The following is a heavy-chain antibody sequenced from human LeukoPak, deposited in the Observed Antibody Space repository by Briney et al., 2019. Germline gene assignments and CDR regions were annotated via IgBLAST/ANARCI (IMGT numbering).Heavy chain of an antibody. CDR2: ISAYNANT. V-gene: IGHV1-18*01. CDR1: GYTFTSYG. CDR3: ARDSIPGAHYDFWTSDHFDY. Sequence: ASVKVSCKASGYTFTSYGINWVRQAPGQGLEWMGWISAYNANTNYAQKLQGRVTMTTDTSTSTAYMELRSLTSDDTAVYYCARDSIPGAHYDFWTSDHFDYWGQGTLVTVSS. D-gene: IGHD3-3*01. J-gene: IGHJ4*02.